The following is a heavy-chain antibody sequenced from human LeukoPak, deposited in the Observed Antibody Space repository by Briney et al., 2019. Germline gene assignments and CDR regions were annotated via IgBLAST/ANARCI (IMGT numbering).Heavy chain of an antibody. CDR3: ARDESSPTAHFDY. CDR2: ISSSGSTI. D-gene: IGHD6-13*01. CDR1: GFTFSSYE. Sequence: GGSLRLSCAASGFTFSSYEMSWVRQAPGEGLEWVSYISSSGSTIYYADSVKGRFTISRDNAKNSLYLQMNSLRAEDTAVYYCARDESSPTAHFDYWGQGTLVTVSS. J-gene: IGHJ4*02. V-gene: IGHV3-48*03.